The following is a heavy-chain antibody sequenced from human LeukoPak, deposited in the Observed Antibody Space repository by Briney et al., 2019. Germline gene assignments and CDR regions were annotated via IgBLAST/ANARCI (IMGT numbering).Heavy chain of an antibody. D-gene: IGHD6-19*01. V-gene: IGHV3-21*01. Sequence: GGSLRLSCAASGFTFSSYSMNWVRQAPGKELEWVSSISSSSSYIYYADSVKGRFTISRDNAKNSLYLQMNSLRAEDTAVYYCARDEREQWLVRGAFDIWGQGTMVTVSS. CDR1: GFTFSSYS. CDR2: ISSSSSYI. CDR3: ARDEREQWLVRGAFDI. J-gene: IGHJ3*02.